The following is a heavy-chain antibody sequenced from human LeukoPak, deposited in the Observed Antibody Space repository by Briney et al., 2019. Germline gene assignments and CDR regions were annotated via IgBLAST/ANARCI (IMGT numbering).Heavy chain of an antibody. Sequence: GGSLRLSCEASGFTFSSYAMSWVRQATGKGLEWVSVISGSGDSTYYADSVEGRCTSSRDNSKDALYLQMNSLRAEDTAVYYCARVGYSGYDYDYWGQGTLVTVSS. J-gene: IGHJ4*02. CDR1: GFTFSSYA. CDR2: ISGSGDST. D-gene: IGHD5-12*01. V-gene: IGHV3-23*01. CDR3: ARVGYSGYDYDY.